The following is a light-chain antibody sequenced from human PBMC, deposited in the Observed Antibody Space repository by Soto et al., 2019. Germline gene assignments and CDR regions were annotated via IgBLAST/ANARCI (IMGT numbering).Light chain of an antibody. Sequence: ESVLTQSPGTLSLSPWERATLSLMATQSVIYYLAWYQQKPVQAPRLLIYDASNRATGIPARFSGSGSGTDFPLTISSLEPEDFAVYYCQQGSNWLTFGGGTRVDI. CDR3: QQGSNWLT. CDR1: QSVIYY. J-gene: IGKJ4*01. V-gene: IGKV3-11*01. CDR2: DAS.